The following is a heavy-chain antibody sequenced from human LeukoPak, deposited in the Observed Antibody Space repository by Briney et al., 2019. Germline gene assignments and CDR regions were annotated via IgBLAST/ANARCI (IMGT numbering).Heavy chain of an antibody. V-gene: IGHV3-21*04. CDR3: AREVRHDAFDI. CDR1: GFTFSSYS. CDR2: ISSSSSYI. J-gene: IGHJ3*02. Sequence: PGGSLRLSCAASGFTFSSYSMNWVRQAPGKGLEWVSSISSSSSYIYYADSVKGRFTISRDNAKNSLYLQMNSPRAEDTALYYCAREVRHDAFDIWGQGTMVTVSS.